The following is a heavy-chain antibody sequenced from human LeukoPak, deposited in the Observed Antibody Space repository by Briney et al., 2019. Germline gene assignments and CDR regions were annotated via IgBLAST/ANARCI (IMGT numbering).Heavy chain of an antibody. J-gene: IGHJ4*02. CDR3: ATDPSVLILRYFDWLNY. CDR1: GYTLTELS. D-gene: IGHD3-9*01. CDR2: FDPEDGET. V-gene: IGHV1-24*01. Sequence: ASVKVSCKVSGYTLTELSMHWVRQAPGKGLEWMGGFDPEDGETIYAQKFQGRVTMIEDTSTDTAYMELSSLRSEDTAVYYCATDPSVLILRYFDWLNYWGQGTLVTVSS.